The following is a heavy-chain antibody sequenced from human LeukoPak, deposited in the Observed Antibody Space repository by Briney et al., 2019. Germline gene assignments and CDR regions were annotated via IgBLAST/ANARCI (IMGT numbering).Heavy chain of an antibody. CDR1: GGSMTNNTFY. CDR3: ARLPHCPGDKCRDGGVHIDY. CDR2: IYHTGPT. V-gene: IGHV4-39*07. D-gene: IGHD2-8*02. J-gene: IGHJ4*02. Sequence: SETLSLTCTVSGGSMTNNTFYWGWIRQPPGKGLEWIGSIYHTGPTYYNPSLKSRVTISVDTSKNQFSMKLSSVTAADTAVYYCARLPHCPGDKCRDGGVHIDYWGQGTLVTVSS.